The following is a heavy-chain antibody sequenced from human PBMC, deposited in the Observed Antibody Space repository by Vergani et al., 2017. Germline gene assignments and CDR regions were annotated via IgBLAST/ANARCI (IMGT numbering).Heavy chain of an antibody. J-gene: IGHJ4*02. Sequence: QVQLVQSGAEVKKPGASVKVSCKASGYTLIGYYTHWVRQAPGQGLEWMGWINPKSGGTNYAQKSQGRVTMTRDTSISTAYMELSRLRSDDTAVYYCARGPYYFDYWGQGTLVTVSA. CDR3: ARGPYYFDY. CDR2: INPKSGGT. V-gene: IGHV1-2*02. CDR1: GYTLIGYY.